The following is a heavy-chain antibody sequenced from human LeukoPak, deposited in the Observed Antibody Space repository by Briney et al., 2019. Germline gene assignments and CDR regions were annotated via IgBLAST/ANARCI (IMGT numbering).Heavy chain of an antibody. CDR2: INHSGST. CDR3: ARGSYYSSTSCYWYYYYMDV. Sequence: SETLSLTCAVYGGSFSGYYWSWIRQPPGKGLEWIGEINHSGSTNYNPSLKSRVTISVDTSKNQFSLKLSSVTAADTAVYYCARGSYYSSTSCYWYYYYMDVWGKGTTVTVSS. V-gene: IGHV4-34*01. D-gene: IGHD2-2*01. J-gene: IGHJ6*03. CDR1: GGSFSGYY.